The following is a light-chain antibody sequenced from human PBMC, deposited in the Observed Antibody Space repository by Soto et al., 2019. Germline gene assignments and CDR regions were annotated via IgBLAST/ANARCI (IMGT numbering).Light chain of an antibody. Sequence: QSVLTQPPSASGTPGQRVTISCSGATSNIGTIFVYWYQQFPGTAPKLLLYFDSQRPSGVPDRFSGSRSGTSASLAISGLRPEDEADYHCATWDDSLSGPVFGGGTKLTVL. CDR3: ATWDDSLSGPV. J-gene: IGLJ3*02. CDR2: FDS. CDR1: TSNIGTIF. V-gene: IGLV1-47*01.